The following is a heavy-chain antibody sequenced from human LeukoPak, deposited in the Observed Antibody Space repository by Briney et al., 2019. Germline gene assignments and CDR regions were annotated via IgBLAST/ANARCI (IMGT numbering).Heavy chain of an antibody. CDR2: INPSGGST. Sequence: ASVKVSCKASGYTFTSYGISWVRQSPGQGLEWMGIINPSGGSTSFAQKFQGRITMTMDTSTSTVFMELSSLRSEDTAVYYCTRGPCGSTSCYFDYWGQGTLVTVSS. J-gene: IGHJ4*02. D-gene: IGHD2-2*01. V-gene: IGHV1-46*01. CDR1: GYTFTSYG. CDR3: TRGPCGSTSCYFDY.